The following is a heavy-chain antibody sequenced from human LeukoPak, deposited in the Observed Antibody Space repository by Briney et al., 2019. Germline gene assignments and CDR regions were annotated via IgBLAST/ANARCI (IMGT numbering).Heavy chain of an antibody. CDR3: ARGVYIAAAQYGY. CDR1: GVSISSYY. J-gene: IGHJ4*02. CDR2: T. Sequence: SETLSLTCTVSGVSISSYYWSWIRQPPGKGLEWIGSTNYNPSLKSRVTISVDTSKNQFSLKLSSVTAADTAVYYCARGVYIAAAQYGYWGQGTLVTVSS. D-gene: IGHD6-13*01. V-gene: IGHV4-59*01.